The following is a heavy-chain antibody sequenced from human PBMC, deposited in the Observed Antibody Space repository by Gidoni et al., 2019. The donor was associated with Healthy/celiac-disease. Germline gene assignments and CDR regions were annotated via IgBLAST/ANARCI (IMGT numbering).Heavy chain of an antibody. V-gene: IGHV3-21*01. CDR1: GFTFSSYS. D-gene: IGHD2-15*01. Sequence: EVQLVESGGGLVKPGGSLRLSCAASGFTFSSYSMTWVRQAPGKGLEWVSSISSSSSYIYYADSVKGRFTISRDNAKNSLYLQMNSLRAEDTAVYYCARGNREDIVVVVPAGGMDVWGQGTTVTVSS. J-gene: IGHJ6*02. CDR3: ARGNREDIVVVVPAGGMDV. CDR2: ISSSSSYI.